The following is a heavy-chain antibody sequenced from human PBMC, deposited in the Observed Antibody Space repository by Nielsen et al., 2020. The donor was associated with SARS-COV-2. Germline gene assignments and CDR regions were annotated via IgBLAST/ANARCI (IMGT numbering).Heavy chain of an antibody. CDR1: GGTFSSYA. J-gene: IGHJ6*02. Sequence: SVKVSCKASGGTFSSYAISWVRQAPGQGLEWMGRIIPILGIANYAQKFQGRVTITADKSTSTAYMELSSLRSEDTAVYYCARDGRRSSTPAYGMDVWGQGTTVTVSS. V-gene: IGHV1-69*04. CDR3: ARDGRRSSTPAYGMDV. CDR2: IIPILGIA. D-gene: IGHD2-2*01.